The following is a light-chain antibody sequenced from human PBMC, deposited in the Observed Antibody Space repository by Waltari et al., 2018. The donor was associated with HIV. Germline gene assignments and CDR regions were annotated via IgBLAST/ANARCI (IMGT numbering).Light chain of an antibody. CDR1: NTESIS. J-gene: IGLJ2*01. CDR2: YDS. V-gene: IGLV3-21*04. Sequence: SYVLTQPPSVSVAPGKTARIPCGGNNTESISWHWYQQKPGQAPVLVIYYDSDRPSGIPERFSGSNSGNTATLTISRVEAGDEADYYCQVWDNNSEHPGVVFGGGTKLTVL. CDR3: QVWDNNSEHPGVV.